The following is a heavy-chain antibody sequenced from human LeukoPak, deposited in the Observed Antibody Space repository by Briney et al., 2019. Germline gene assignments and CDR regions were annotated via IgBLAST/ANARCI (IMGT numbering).Heavy chain of an antibody. D-gene: IGHD3-10*01. CDR2: ISGSGGST. CDR1: GFTVSSNY. J-gene: IGHJ4*02. CDR3: AKDLLLWFGEPVDY. Sequence: GGSLRLSCAASGFTVSSNYMSWVRQAPGKGLEWVSAISGSGGSTYYADSVKGRFTISRDNSKNTLYLQMNSLRAEDTAVYYCAKDLLLWFGEPVDYWGQGTLVTVSS. V-gene: IGHV3-23*01.